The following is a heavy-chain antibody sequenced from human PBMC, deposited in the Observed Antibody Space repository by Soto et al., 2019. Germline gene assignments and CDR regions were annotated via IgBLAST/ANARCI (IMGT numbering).Heavy chain of an antibody. CDR3: SSRITSFGVTADGMDV. CDR2: SKSKTDGGTT. V-gene: IGHV3-15*01. J-gene: IGHJ6*02. CDR1: GFTFRNAW. Sequence: EVQLVESGGGWVKPGGSLRLSSAASGFTFRNAWMSWVPQAPGKGLEWVGRSKSKTDGGTTDYAAPVKGRFTISRDDPKNMLYLKMNGLKTEDSAVYCCSSRITSFGVTADGMDVWGQGTTVTVSS. D-gene: IGHD3-3*01.